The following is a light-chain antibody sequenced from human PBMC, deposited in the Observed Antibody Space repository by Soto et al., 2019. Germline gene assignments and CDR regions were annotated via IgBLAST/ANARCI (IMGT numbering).Light chain of an antibody. CDR1: SSDVGSYDY. J-gene: IGLJ1*01. CDR3: SAYKSSNTVV. Sequence: QSALTQPASVSGSPGQSITISCTGTSSDVGSYDYVSWYQQHPGKAPKLMIYEVSSRPSGVSDRFSGSKSGNTASLTISGLQAEDEADYYCSAYKSSNTVVFGVGTKVTVL. CDR2: EVS. V-gene: IGLV2-14*01.